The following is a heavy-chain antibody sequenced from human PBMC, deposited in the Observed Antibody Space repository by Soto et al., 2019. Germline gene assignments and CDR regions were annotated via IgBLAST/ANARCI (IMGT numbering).Heavy chain of an antibody. J-gene: IGHJ6*04. CDR3: ARNLGMDV. CDR1: GYTFNRYQ. CDR2: INPSDGST. V-gene: IGHV1-46*02. Sequence: ASVKVSCKASGYTFNRYQMHWVRQAPGEGLEWMGIINPSDGSTSYAQNLQGRVTMTRDTSTSTVYMELNSLRSEDTAVYYCARNLGMDVWGKGTTVTVSS.